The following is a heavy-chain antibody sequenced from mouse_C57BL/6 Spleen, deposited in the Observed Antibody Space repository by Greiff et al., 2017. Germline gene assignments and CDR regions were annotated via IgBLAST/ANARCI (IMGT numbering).Heavy chain of an antibody. D-gene: IGHD2-3*01. CDR1: GYSITSGYY. V-gene: IGHV3-6*01. J-gene: IGHJ3*01. CDR3: AREDYDGPFAY. Sequence: EVKLLESGPGLVKPSQSLSLTCSVTGYSITSGYYWNWIRQFPGNKLEWMGYISYDGSNNYNPSLKNRISITRDTSKNQFFLKLNSVTTEDTATDYCAREDYDGPFAYWGQGTLVTVSA. CDR2: ISYDGSN.